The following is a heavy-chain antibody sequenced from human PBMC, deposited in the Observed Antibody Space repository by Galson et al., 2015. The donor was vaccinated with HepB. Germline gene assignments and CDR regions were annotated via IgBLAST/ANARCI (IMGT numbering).Heavy chain of an antibody. V-gene: IGHV1-69*06. J-gene: IGHJ6*02. CDR3: AATYYPDSSGHPPLFDYYYYGMDV. CDR2: IIPMFDTA. D-gene: IGHD3-22*01. Sequence: SVTVSCKASGGTFSSSVISWVRQAPGQGLEWMGGIIPMFDTANYARRFQGRVTITADKSTSTVHMDLSRLRSDDTAVYYCAATYYPDSSGHPPLFDYYYYGMDVWGQGTTVTVSS. CDR1: GGTFSSSV.